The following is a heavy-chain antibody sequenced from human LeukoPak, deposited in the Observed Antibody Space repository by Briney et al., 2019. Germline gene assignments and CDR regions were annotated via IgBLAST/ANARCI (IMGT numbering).Heavy chain of an antibody. CDR3: AQGDTGSGALAI. D-gene: IGHD2-8*02. Sequence: SGPTLVRPTQSVTQTCTWSGFSLSSNGVGVGWIRQSPGKALEWLAVNYWDDDKRYSPTLRSRLTITKDTSKNQVVLIMTNMDPVDTDTYHCAQGDTGSGALAIWGQGTMVTVSS. V-gene: IGHV2-5*02. J-gene: IGHJ3*02. CDR2: NYWDDDK. CDR1: GFSLSSNGVG.